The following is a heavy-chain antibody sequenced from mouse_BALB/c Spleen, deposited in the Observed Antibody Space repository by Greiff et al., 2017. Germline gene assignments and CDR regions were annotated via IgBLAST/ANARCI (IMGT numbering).Heavy chain of an antibody. D-gene: IGHD2-4*01. CDR3: AIYYDYGFAY. J-gene: IGHJ3*01. V-gene: IGHV14-3*02. Sequence: EVQRVESVAELVKPGASVKLSCTASGFNIKDTYMHWVKQRPEQGLEWIGRIDPANGNTKYDPKFQGKATITADTSSNTAYLQLSSLTSEDTAVYYCAIYYDYGFAYWGQGTLVTVSA. CDR1: GFNIKDTY. CDR2: IDPANGNT.